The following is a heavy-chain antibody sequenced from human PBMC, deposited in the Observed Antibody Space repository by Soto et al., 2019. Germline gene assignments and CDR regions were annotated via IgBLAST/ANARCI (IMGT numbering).Heavy chain of an antibody. J-gene: IGHJ4*02. CDR1: GFTVSSNY. Sequence: GGSLRLSCAASGFTVSSNYMSWFRQAPGKGLECVSVIYSGGSTYYADSVKGRFTISRDNSKNTLYLQMNSLRAEDTAVYYCARVRSLFSGGYYSYYFDYWGQGTLVTVSS. V-gene: IGHV3-53*01. CDR2: IYSGGST. D-gene: IGHD3-22*01. CDR3: ARVRSLFSGGYYSYYFDY.